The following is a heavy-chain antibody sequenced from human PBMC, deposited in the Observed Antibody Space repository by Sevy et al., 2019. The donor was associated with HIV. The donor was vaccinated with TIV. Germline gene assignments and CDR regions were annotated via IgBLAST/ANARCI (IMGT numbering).Heavy chain of an antibody. D-gene: IGHD6-19*01. CDR3: TRETVAVLN. J-gene: IGHJ4*02. CDR1: GFTFSSYW. Sequence: GGSLRLSCAASGFTFSSYWMHWVRQVPGKGLGWVSRINSDASSTSYADSVKGRFTISRDNAKNTLYLQMNSLRAEDTAVYYSTRETVAVLNWGQGALVTVSS. V-gene: IGHV3-74*01. CDR2: INSDASST.